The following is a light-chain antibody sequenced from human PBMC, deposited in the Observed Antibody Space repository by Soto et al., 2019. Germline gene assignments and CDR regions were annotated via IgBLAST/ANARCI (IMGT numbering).Light chain of an antibody. V-gene: IGLV6-57*02. CDR2: EDN. Sequence: NFMLTQPHSVSESPGKTVTISCTGSSGSIASNYVQWYQQRPGSAPTTVIYEDNQRPSGVPDRFSGSIDSSSNSASLTISGLKTEDEADYCCQSYDSNIKVFRSGTQLTVL. CDR3: QSYDSNIKV. CDR1: SGSIASNY. J-gene: IGLJ6*01.